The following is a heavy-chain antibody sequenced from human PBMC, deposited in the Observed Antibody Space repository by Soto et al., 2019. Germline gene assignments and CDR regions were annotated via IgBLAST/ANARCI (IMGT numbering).Heavy chain of an antibody. Sequence: SQTLSLTCAISGDSVSSNSAAWNWIRQSPSRGLEWLGRTYYRSKWYNDYAVSVKSRITINPDTSKNQFSLQLNSVTPEDTAVYYCARTGIAAAGTVGDNWFDPWGQGTLVTVSS. D-gene: IGHD6-13*01. V-gene: IGHV6-1*01. CDR1: GDSVSSNSAA. CDR3: ARTGIAAAGTVGDNWFDP. J-gene: IGHJ5*02. CDR2: TYYRSKWYN.